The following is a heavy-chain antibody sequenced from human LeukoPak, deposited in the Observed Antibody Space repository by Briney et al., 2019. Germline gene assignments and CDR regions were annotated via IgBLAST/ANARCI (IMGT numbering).Heavy chain of an antibody. J-gene: IGHJ6*02. CDR3: APARTHYGMDV. D-gene: IGHD3/OR15-3a*01. V-gene: IGHV1-69*04. CDR2: IIPILGIA. Sequence: SVKVSCKASGGTFSSYAISWVRQAPGQGLEWMGRIIPILGIASYAQRFQGRVTITADKSTSTAYMELSSLRSEDTAVYYCAPARTHYGMDVWGQGTTVTVSS. CDR1: GGTFSSYA.